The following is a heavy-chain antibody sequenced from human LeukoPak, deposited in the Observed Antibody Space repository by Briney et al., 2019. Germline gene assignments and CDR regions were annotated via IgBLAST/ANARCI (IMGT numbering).Heavy chain of an antibody. V-gene: IGHV4-34*01. CDR3: ARGHGIVVVRRWFDP. D-gene: IGHD2-2*01. CDR1: GGSFSGYY. CDR2: INHSGST. J-gene: IGHJ5*02. Sequence: SETLSLTCAVYGGSFSGYYWSWIRQPPGKGLEWIGEINHSGSTNYNPSLKSRVTISVDTSKNQFSLKLSSVTAADTAVYYCARGHGIVVVRRWFDPWGQGTLVTVSS.